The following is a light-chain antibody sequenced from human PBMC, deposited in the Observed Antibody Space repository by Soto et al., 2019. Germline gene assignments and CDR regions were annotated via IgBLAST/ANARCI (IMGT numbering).Light chain of an antibody. V-gene: IGKV1-5*01. CDR1: QSINNW. CDR2: DAS. Sequence: DIQMTQSPSSLSASVGDRVTITCRASQSINNWLAWYQQKPGKAPNLLIYDASSLESGVPSRFRGSGSGTEFTLTISSLQPDDFATYYCQQYNSYSGTFGQGTKVDIK. J-gene: IGKJ1*01. CDR3: QQYNSYSGT.